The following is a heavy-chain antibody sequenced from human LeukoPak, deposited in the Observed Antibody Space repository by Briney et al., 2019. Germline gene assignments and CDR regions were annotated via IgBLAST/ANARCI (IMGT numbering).Heavy chain of an antibody. Sequence: ASVKVSCKASGYTFTGYYMHWVRQAPGQGLEWMGWINPNSGGTNYAQKFQGRVTMTRDTSISTAYMELSRLKSDDTPVFYCACPNDFWSGYTFDYWGQGKLVTVSS. V-gene: IGHV1-2*02. CDR1: GYTFTGYY. CDR2: INPNSGGT. J-gene: IGHJ4*02. D-gene: IGHD3-3*01. CDR3: ACPNDFWSGYTFDY.